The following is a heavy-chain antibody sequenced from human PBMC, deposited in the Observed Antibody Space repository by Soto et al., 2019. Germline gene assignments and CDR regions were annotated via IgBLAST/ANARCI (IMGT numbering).Heavy chain of an antibody. D-gene: IGHD3-16*02. CDR1: GGSFSGYY. V-gene: IGHV4-34*01. CDR3: ARAMITFGGVIPRKYYYYGMDV. Sequence: SETLSLTCAVYGGSFSGYYWSWIRQPPGKGLEWIGEINHSGSTNYNPSLKSRVTISVDTSKNQFSLKLSSVTAADTAVYYCARAMITFGGVIPRKYYYYGMDVWGQGTTVTAP. J-gene: IGHJ6*02. CDR2: INHSGST.